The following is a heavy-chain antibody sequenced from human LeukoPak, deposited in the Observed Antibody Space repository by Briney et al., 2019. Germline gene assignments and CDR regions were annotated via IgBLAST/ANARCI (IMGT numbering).Heavy chain of an antibody. CDR2: IIPIFGTG. V-gene: IGHV1-69*05. CDR3: ARGKDHVLAMVRGVIGGDAFDI. CDR1: GGTFSSYA. J-gene: IGHJ3*02. D-gene: IGHD3-10*01. Sequence: ASVKVSCKASGGTFSSYAISWVRQAPGQGLEWMGRIIPIFGTGNYAQKFQGRVTITTDESTSTAYMELSSLRSEDTAVYYCARGKDHVLAMVRGVIGGDAFDIWGQGTMVTVSS.